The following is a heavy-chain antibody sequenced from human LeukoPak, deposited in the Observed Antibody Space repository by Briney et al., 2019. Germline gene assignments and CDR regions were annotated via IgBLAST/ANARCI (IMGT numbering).Heavy chain of an antibody. Sequence: SVKVSCKASGGTFSSYAISWVRQAPGQGLEWMGRIIPMFYTTNYAQKFQGRITITTDESTSTAYMELSSLKSEDTALYYCAREAYSSGWYYFDYWGQGTLVTVSS. CDR2: IIPMFYTT. J-gene: IGHJ4*02. D-gene: IGHD6-19*01. CDR3: AREAYSSGWYYFDY. V-gene: IGHV1-69*05. CDR1: GGTFSSYA.